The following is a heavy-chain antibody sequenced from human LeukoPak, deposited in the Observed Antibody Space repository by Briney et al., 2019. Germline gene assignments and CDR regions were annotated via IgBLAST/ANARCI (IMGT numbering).Heavy chain of an antibody. J-gene: IGHJ4*02. D-gene: IGHD1-26*01. CDR1: GFTFGTYA. CDR3: ARGAILGGYNLIDD. Sequence: GGSLRLSCAASGFTFGTYAMHWVRQAPGKGVWWVAVILSDGSIQNTADSVRGRFIISRDNSKNTLFMQMNRLRTEDTAVYYCARGAILGGYNLIDDWGQGTLVTVSS. CDR2: ILSDGSIQ. V-gene: IGHV3-30*04.